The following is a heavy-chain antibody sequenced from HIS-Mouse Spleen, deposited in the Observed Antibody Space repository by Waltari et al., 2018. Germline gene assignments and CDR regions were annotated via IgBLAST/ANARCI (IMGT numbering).Heavy chain of an antibody. CDR3: AREIPYSSSWYDWYFDL. D-gene: IGHD6-13*01. CDR2: IYYSGST. V-gene: IGHV4-39*07. Sequence: QLQLQESGPGLVKPSETLSLTCTVSGGSIRSSSYYWGWIRQPPGKGLEWIGSIYYSGSTDYNPARKSRVTISVDTSKNQFSLKLSSVTAADTAVYYCAREIPYSSSWYDWYFDLWGRGTLVTVSS. J-gene: IGHJ2*01. CDR1: GGSIRSSSYY.